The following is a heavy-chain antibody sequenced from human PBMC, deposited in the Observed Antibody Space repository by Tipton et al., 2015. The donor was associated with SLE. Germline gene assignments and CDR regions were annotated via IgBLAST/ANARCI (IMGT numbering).Heavy chain of an antibody. CDR3: AKGRGSSSSLEN. CDR1: GFTFSSYA. Sequence: SLRLSCAASGFTFSSYAMSWVRQAPGKGLEWVSAISGSGGSTYYADSVKGRFTISRDNSKNTLYLQMNSLRAEDTAVYYCAKGRGSSSSLENWGQGTLVTVSS. J-gene: IGHJ4*02. V-gene: IGHV3-23*01. D-gene: IGHD6-6*01. CDR2: ISGSGGST.